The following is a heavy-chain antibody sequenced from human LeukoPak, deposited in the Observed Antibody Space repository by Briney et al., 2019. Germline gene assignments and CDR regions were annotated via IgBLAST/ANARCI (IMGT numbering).Heavy chain of an antibody. CDR3: ARYSGSYYYPPAWDL. V-gene: IGHV3-23*01. CDR2: IRASGDRT. CDR1: GFTFINYG. J-gene: IGHJ4*02. D-gene: IGHD1-26*01. Sequence: GGSLRLSCVVSGFTFINYGMSWVRQAPGKGLEWVSTIRASGDRTYYAESVKGRFTMSGDKSKNTLYLQMDSLRADDTAVYYCARYSGSYYYPPAWDLWGQGTLVTVSS.